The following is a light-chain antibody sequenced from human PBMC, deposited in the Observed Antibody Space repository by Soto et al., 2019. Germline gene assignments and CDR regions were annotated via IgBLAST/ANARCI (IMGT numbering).Light chain of an antibody. Sequence: EIVLTQSPATLSLSPGERATLSCRASQSVSNSLAWYQQKPGQAPRLLIFDASNRPTDIPARFSGSGSGTDFTLTINSLEPEDFALYYCQQRSNWPRTFGQGTKLEIK. CDR3: QQRSNWPRT. J-gene: IGKJ2*01. CDR1: QSVSNS. V-gene: IGKV3-11*01. CDR2: DAS.